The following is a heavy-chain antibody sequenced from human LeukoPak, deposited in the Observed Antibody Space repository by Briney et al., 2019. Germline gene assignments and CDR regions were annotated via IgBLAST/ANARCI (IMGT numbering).Heavy chain of an antibody. CDR2: INPSGGST. V-gene: IGHV1-46*01. CDR1: GYTFTSYY. Sequence: ASVKVSCKASGYTFTSYYMHWVRQAPGQGLEWMGIINPSGGSTSYAQKFQGRVTMTRDMSTSTVYMELSSLRSEDTAVYYCAREIVGAIWFDPWAQGTLVTVSS. J-gene: IGHJ5*02. CDR3: AREIVGAIWFDP. D-gene: IGHD1-26*01.